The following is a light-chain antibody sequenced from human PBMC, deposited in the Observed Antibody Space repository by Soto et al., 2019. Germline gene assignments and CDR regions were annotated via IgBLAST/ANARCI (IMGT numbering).Light chain of an antibody. J-gene: IGKJ1*01. CDR1: QSLLHSNGYTY. Sequence: DIVMTQSPLSLPVTPGEPASISCRSSQSLLHSNGYTYLDWYLQRPGQSPQLLIYLGSYRASGVPDRFSGSGSGTDFTLKISRVEAGDVGVYYCMQTILTWTFSQGTKVDIK. CDR2: LGS. CDR3: MQTILTWT. V-gene: IGKV2-28*01.